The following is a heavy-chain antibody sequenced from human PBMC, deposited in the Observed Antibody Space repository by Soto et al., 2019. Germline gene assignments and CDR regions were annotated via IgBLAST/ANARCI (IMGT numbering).Heavy chain of an antibody. CDR1: GYTFTSYG. CDR2: ISAYNGNA. J-gene: IGHJ4*02. D-gene: IGHD1-7*01. CDR3: AREITGTKWAAAGKYFDY. V-gene: IGHV1-18*01. Sequence: ASVKVSCKASGYTFTSYGISWVRQAPGQGLEWMGWISAYNGNANYAQKLQGRVTMTTDTSTSTAYMELRSLRSDDTAVYYCAREITGTKWAAAGKYFDYWGQGTLVTVSS.